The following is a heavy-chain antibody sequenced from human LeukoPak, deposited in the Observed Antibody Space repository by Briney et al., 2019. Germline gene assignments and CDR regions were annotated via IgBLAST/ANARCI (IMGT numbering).Heavy chain of an antibody. Sequence: SVKVSCKASGGTFSSYAISWVRQAPGQGLEWMGRIIPIFGTANYAQKFQGRVTITTDESTSTAYMELSSLRSEDTAVYYCARPSCGWSNAFDIWGQGTMVTVSS. J-gene: IGHJ3*02. CDR3: ARPSCGWSNAFDI. CDR2: IIPIFGTA. D-gene: IGHD6-19*01. V-gene: IGHV1-69*05. CDR1: GGTFSSYA.